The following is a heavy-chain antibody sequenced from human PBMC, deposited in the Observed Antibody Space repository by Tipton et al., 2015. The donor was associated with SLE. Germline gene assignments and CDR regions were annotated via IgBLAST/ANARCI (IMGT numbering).Heavy chain of an antibody. J-gene: IGHJ4*02. CDR3: ASSEGVVVVAADDY. D-gene: IGHD2-15*01. CDR1: GGSISSGSYY. Sequence: LRLSCTVSGGSISSGSYYWSWIRRPAGKGLEWIGRIYTSGSTNYNPSLKSRVTISVDTSKNQFSLKLSSVTAADTAVYYCASSEGVVVVAADDYWGQGTLVTVSS. CDR2: IYTSGST. V-gene: IGHV4-61*02.